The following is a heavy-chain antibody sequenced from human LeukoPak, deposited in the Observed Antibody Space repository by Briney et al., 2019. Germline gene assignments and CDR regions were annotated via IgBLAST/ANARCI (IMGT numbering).Heavy chain of an antibody. CDR3: ARAGSYWHYVY. CDR1: GFTFSSYT. J-gene: IGHJ4*02. V-gene: IGHV3-21*01. D-gene: IGHD3-10*01. CDR2: ISSGGSYI. Sequence: GGSLRLSCAASGFTFSSYTMNWVRQAPGKGLEWVSSISSGGSYIYYADSVKGRFTISRDNAKNSLYLQMNSLRADDTAVYYCARAGSYWHYVYWGQGTVVTVSS.